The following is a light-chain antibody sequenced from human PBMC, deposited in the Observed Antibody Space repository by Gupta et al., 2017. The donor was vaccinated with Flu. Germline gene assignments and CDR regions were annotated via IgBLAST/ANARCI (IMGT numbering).Light chain of an antibody. V-gene: IGLV2-14*01. J-gene: IGLJ1*01. CDR2: YVT. CDR1: SSDVGRSDY. CDR3: SSYTSGSTFYV. Sequence: QSALTQPASVSGSPGQSITISCTGTSSDVGRSDYVSWYQQHPDKAPKLIIYYVTNRPSGVSSRFSGSKSGNTASLTTSGLQDEDETDYYCSSYTSGSTFYVFGTGTKVTVL.